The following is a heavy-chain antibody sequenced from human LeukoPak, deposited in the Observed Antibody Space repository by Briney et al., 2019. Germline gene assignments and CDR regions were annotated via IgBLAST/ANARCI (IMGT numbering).Heavy chain of an antibody. CDR3: AREGHYDILTGYSPVEYYFYDMDV. D-gene: IGHD3-9*01. J-gene: IGHJ6*03. CDR1: GFTFSHYG. V-gene: IGHV3-30*04. CDR2: ISSDGVEK. Sequence: PGGSLRLSCEASGFTFSHYGIHWVRQTPGKGLEWVAAISSDGVEKHYSDSVKGRFTLSRDNSKSTLYLQMNSLRAEDSALYYCAREGHYDILTGYSPVEYYFYDMDVWGKGTTVTVSS.